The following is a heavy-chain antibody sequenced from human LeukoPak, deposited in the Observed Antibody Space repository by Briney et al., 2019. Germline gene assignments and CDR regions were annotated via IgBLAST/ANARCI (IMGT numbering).Heavy chain of an antibody. CDR3: ISSILGY. V-gene: IGHV3-73*01. CDR2: IRSKPNNYAP. CDR1: GFIFSGSA. J-gene: IGHJ4*02. Sequence: GGSLKLSCAASGFIFSGSAMHWVRQASGKGLEWVGRIRSKPNNYAPAYAASVKGRVTISREVFKKTTYLQMNNLKTESTAVYYCISSILGYWGQGTQVTVSS. D-gene: IGHD2-21*01.